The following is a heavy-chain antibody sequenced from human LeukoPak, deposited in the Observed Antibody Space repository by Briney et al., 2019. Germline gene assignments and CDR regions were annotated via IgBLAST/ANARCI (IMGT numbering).Heavy chain of an antibody. J-gene: IGHJ3*02. CDR2: IYYSGST. D-gene: IGHD3-22*01. V-gene: IGHV4-39*02. CDR1: GGSISSSSYY. Sequence: SETLSLTCTVSGGSISSSSYYWGWIRQPPGKGLEWIGSIYYSGSTYYNPSLKSRVTISVDTSKNQFSPKLSSATAADTAVYYCARDAQDYYDSSPDAFDIWGQGTMVTVSS. CDR3: ARDAQDYYDSSPDAFDI.